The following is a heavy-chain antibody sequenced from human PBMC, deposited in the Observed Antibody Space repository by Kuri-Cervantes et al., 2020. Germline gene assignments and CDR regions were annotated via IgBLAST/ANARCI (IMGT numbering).Heavy chain of an antibody. Sequence: ASVKVSCKASGYTFTGYYMHWVRQAPGQGLEWMGWINPNSGGTNYAQKLQGRVTMTTDTSTSTAYMELRSLRSDDTAVYYCARSLSENSSGWYGWVYYYYYMDVWGKGTTVTVSS. CDR1: GYTFTGYY. CDR2: INPNSGGT. CDR3: ARSLSENSSGWYGWVYYYYYMDV. V-gene: IGHV1-2*02. J-gene: IGHJ6*03. D-gene: IGHD6-19*01.